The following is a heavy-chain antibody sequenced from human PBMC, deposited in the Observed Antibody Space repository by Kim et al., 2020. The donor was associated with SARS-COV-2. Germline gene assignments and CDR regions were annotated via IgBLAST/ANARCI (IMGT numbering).Heavy chain of an antibody. J-gene: IGHJ6*02. Sequence: ASVKVSCKASGYTFTGYYMHWVRQAPGQGLEWMGRINPNSGGTNYAQKFQGRVTMTRDTSISTAYMELSRLRSDDTAVYYCARRGYYYGSGSFRIHYYGMDVWGQGTTVTVSS. CDR3: ARRGYYYGSGSFRIHYYGMDV. V-gene: IGHV1-2*06. CDR2: INPNSGGT. D-gene: IGHD3-10*01. CDR1: GYTFTGYY.